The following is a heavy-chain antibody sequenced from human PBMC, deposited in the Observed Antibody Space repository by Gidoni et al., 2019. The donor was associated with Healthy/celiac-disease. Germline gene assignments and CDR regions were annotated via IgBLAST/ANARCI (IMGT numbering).Heavy chain of an antibody. V-gene: IGHV1-69*02. Sequence: QVQLVQSGAAVKKPGASVKVYCKASGGTFSSYTISWVRQAPGQGLEWMGRIIPILGIANYAQKFQGRVTITADKSTSTAYMELSSLRSEDTAVYYCASSSQYGQYPYWGQGTLVTVSS. CDR3: ASSSQYGQYPY. CDR2: IIPILGIA. J-gene: IGHJ4*02. CDR1: GGTFSSYT. D-gene: IGHD2-2*01.